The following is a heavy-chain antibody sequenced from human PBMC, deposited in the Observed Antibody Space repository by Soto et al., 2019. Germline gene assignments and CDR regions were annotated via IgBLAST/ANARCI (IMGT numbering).Heavy chain of an antibody. CDR3: ARYCSSTSCYAASFDY. Sequence: QLQLQESGPGLVKPSETLCLTCTVSGGSISSTSYSWDWIRQPPGKGLEWIASIAYSGTTYYNPSLKSRVTIPVDTSRCQFSLKLNSVTAADTAVYYWARYCSSTSCYAASFDYWGQGTLVTVSS. V-gene: IGHV4-39*01. D-gene: IGHD2-2*01. J-gene: IGHJ4*02. CDR2: IAYSGTT. CDR1: GGSISSTSYS.